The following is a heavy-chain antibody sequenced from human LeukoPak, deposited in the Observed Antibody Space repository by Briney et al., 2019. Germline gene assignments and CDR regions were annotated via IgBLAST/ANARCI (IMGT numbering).Heavy chain of an antibody. J-gene: IGHJ4*02. Sequence: PGGSLRLSCAASGFTFSSYVMNWVRQAPGKGLEWVSTISGSGGSTYYADSVRGRFAISRDNSKNTLYLQMKSLRAEDTAVYYCAKAGQQLVHFDYWGQGTLVTVSS. D-gene: IGHD6-13*01. CDR1: GFTFSSYV. V-gene: IGHV3-23*01. CDR2: ISGSGGST. CDR3: AKAGQQLVHFDY.